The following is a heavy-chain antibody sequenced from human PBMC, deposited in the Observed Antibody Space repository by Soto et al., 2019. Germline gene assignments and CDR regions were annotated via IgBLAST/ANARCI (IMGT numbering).Heavy chain of an antibody. D-gene: IGHD3-22*01. J-gene: IGHJ4*02. CDR3: AREWGYDSTDYYYAY. V-gene: IGHV1-69*01. CDR1: GGSFNRHT. CDR2: ISPIFGTA. Sequence: QVQLVQSGAEVRKPGSSVRVSCKASGGSFNRHTISWVRQAPGQGLEWMGGISPIFGTANHAQKFQGRVTIIAYDSTSTVYMELSSLSSHDTAIYYCAREWGYDSTDYYYAYWGQGPLVIVSS.